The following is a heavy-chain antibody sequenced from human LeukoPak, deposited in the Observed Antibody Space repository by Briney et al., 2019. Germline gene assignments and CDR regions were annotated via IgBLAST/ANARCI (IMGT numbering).Heavy chain of an antibody. D-gene: IGHD4-23*01. CDR1: GFTFSSYG. V-gene: IGHV3-30*02. CDR2: IRYDGSNK. J-gene: IGHJ4*02. Sequence: TGGSLRLSCAASGFTFSSYGMHWVRQAPGKGLEWVAFIRYDGSNKYYADSVKGRFTISRDNSKNTLYLQMNSLRAEDTAVYYCAKAVTTVASLFDYWGQGTLVTVSS. CDR3: AKAVTTVASLFDY.